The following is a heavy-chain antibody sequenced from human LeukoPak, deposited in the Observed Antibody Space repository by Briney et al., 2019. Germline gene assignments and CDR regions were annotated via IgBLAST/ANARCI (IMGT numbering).Heavy chain of an antibody. D-gene: IGHD2-2*01. Sequence: EASETLSLTCTVSGGSISDYYWSWIRQPPGKGLEWIGYIYSSGATNYNPSLRSRVAISVDTSKNQLSLKLSSVTAADTAVYYCARDADTSSHFDYWGQGTLITVSS. CDR3: ARDADTSSHFDY. CDR1: GGSISDYY. V-gene: IGHV4-59*01. J-gene: IGHJ4*02. CDR2: IYSSGAT.